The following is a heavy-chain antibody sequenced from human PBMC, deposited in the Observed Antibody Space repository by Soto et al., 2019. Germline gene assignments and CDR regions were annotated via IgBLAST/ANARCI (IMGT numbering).Heavy chain of an antibody. D-gene: IGHD4-17*01. V-gene: IGHV3-21*01. CDR1: GFTFSSYS. Sequence: EGSLRLSCAASGFTFSSYSMNWVRQAPGKGLEWVSSISSSSSYIYYADSVKGRFTISRDNAKNSLYLQMNSLRAEDTAVYYCARQIYGDALHYFDYWGQGTLVTVSS. CDR2: ISSSSSYI. J-gene: IGHJ4*02. CDR3: ARQIYGDALHYFDY.